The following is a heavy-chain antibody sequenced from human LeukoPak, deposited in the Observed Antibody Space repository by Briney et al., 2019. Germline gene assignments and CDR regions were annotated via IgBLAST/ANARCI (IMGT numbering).Heavy chain of an antibody. CDR3: ARDLSGVTGYTYGRGIDY. J-gene: IGHJ4*02. CDR2: IRKDGIEK. V-gene: IGHV3-7*01. D-gene: IGHD5-18*01. Sequence: GGSLRLSCAASRFTVSSNYMSWVRQAPGKGLEWVANIRKDGIEKYYVDSVKGRFTISRDNAKTSLYLQMNSLRAEDTAVYYCARDLSGVTGYTYGRGIDYWGQGTLVTVSS. CDR1: RFTVSSNY.